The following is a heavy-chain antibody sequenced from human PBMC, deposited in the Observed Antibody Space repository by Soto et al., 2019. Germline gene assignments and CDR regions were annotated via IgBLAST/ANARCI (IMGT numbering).Heavy chain of an antibody. J-gene: IGHJ5*02. CDR2: INAGNGNT. CDR3: ARSPITMVRGVIKSWFDP. V-gene: IGHV1-3*01. D-gene: IGHD3-10*01. Sequence: GASVKVSCKASGYTFTSYAMYWVRQAPGQRLEWMGWINAGNGNTKYSQKFQGRVTITRDTSASTAYKELSSRRSEDTAVYYCARSPITMVRGVIKSWFDPWGQGTLVTVSS. CDR1: GYTFTSYA.